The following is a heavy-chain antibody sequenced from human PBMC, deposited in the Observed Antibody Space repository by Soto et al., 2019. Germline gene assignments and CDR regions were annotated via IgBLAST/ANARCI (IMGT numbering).Heavy chain of an antibody. CDR3: ARGLSDSAGTSLGRRMDA. Sequence: PSETRSLTCVVSGDSATFGHHYWDWTRQPPGKGLEWIGHIFFAGATNYSPSLKSRVTMSVDTPKSQFSLNLTSVTAADSAIYYSARGLSDSAGTSLGRRMDAGGKGTRGTVSS. CDR2: IFFAGAT. D-gene: IGHD4-17*01. CDR1: GDSATFGHHY. V-gene: IGHV4-61*01. J-gene: IGHJ6*03.